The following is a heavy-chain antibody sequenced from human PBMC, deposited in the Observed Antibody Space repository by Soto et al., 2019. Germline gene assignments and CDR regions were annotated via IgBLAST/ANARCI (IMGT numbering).Heavy chain of an antibody. D-gene: IGHD1-1*01. Sequence: GGSLRLSCAASGFTFSSYSMNWVRQAPGKGLEWVSSISSSSSYIYYADSVKGRFTISRDNAKNSLYLQMNSLRAEDTAVYYCARVTNRYNWNDRGNGEYYYMDVWGKGTTVTVSS. V-gene: IGHV3-21*01. CDR2: ISSSSSYI. CDR1: GFTFSSYS. CDR3: ARVTNRYNWNDRGNGEYYYMDV. J-gene: IGHJ6*03.